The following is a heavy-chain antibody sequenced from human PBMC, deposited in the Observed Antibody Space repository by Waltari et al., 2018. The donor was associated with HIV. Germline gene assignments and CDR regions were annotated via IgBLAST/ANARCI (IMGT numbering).Heavy chain of an antibody. V-gene: IGHV3-30*02. CDR1: GFNFNSYG. Sequence: QVQLVESGGGVVQPGGSLRLSCAASGFNFNSYGMHWVRQVPGKGLEWVAFIRYDGILIYYGDSVKGRFTISRDNSKNTLYLQMSSLRVEDTAVYHCAKDPWYSSTSGYFAFWGQGTLVTVSS. CDR2: IRYDGILI. J-gene: IGHJ4*02. D-gene: IGHD2-2*01. CDR3: AKDPWYSSTSGYFAF.